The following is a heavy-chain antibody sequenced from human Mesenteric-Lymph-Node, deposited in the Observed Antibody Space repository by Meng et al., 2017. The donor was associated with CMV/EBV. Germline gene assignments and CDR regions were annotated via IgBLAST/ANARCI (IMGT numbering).Heavy chain of an antibody. CDR1: GYAFTAYY. Sequence: ASVKVSCKASGYAFTAYYLHWVRQAPGQGLEWMGRVNPNSGATDFPQKFQGRVTMTRDTSISTAYMELNRLTSDDTAVYYCARPRVSGTAHFDSWGQGTLVTVSS. D-gene: IGHD5/OR15-5a*01. J-gene: IGHJ4*02. CDR2: VNPNSGAT. CDR3: ARPRVSGTAHFDS. V-gene: IGHV1-2*02.